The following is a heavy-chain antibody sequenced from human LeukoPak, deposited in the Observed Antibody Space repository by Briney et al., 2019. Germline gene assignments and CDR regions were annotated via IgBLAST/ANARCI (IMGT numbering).Heavy chain of an antibody. CDR2: IYHSGTT. V-gene: IGHV4-30-4*08. CDR1: GDSINSGDNY. J-gene: IGHJ3*02. Sequence: SQTLSLTCTVSGDSINSGDNYWSWIRQPPGKGLEWIGHIYHSGTTYYNPSVKSRMTISVDTSKNQFSLNLRSVTAADTAVYYCAREWWWELRTPSPHAFDIWGQGTMVTVSS. D-gene: IGHD1-26*01. CDR3: AREWWWELRTPSPHAFDI.